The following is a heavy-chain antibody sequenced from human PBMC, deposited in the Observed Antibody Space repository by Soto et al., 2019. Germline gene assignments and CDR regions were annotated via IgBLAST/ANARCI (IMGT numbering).Heavy chain of an antibody. D-gene: IGHD6-6*01. V-gene: IGHV4-4*07. CDR2: IYTSGST. CDR1: GGSISSYY. Sequence: ETLSLTCTVSGGSISSYYWSWIRQPAGKGLEWIGRIYTSGSTNYNPSLKSRVTMSVDTSKNQFSLKLSSVTAADTAVYYCARDRIAAGENWFDPWGQGTLVTVSS. J-gene: IGHJ5*02. CDR3: ARDRIAAGENWFDP.